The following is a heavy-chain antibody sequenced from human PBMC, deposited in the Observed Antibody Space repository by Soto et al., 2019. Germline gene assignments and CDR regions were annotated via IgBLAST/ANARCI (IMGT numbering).Heavy chain of an antibody. J-gene: IGHJ4*02. CDR1: GYTFTSYA. CDR2: INAGHGNT. Sequence: QAQLVQSGAEAKKHGASVKVACKASGYTFTSYAMHWVRQAPGQRLDWMGWINAGHGNTKYSQKFQGRVTITSDTSVSTAYIDLSSLRSEDTAVYYCAPADQGSSLDCDYGGQATLVTVSS. D-gene: IGHD1-26*01. CDR3: APADQGSSLDCDY. V-gene: IGHV1-3*01.